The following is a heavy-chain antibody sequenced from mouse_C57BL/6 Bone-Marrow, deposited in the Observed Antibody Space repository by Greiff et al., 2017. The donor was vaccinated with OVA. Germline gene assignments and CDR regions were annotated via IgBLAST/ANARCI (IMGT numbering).Heavy chain of an antibody. D-gene: IGHD2-14*01. CDR2: ISDGGSYT. J-gene: IGHJ3*01. CDR3: ARDGGYD. Sequence: EVKLQESGGGLVKPGGSLKLSCAASGFTFSSYAMSWVRQTPEKRLEWVATISDGGSYTYYPDNVKGRFTISRDNAKNNLYLQMSHLKSEDTAMYYCARDGGYDWGQGTLVTVSA. V-gene: IGHV5-4*01. CDR1: GFTFSSYA.